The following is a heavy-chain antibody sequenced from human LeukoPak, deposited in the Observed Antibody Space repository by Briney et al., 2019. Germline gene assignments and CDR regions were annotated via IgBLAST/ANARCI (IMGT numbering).Heavy chain of an antibody. D-gene: IGHD3-10*01. Sequence: SETLSLTCTVSGGSISSYYWSWIRQPPGKGLEWIGYIYYSGSTNYNPSLKSRVTISVDTSKNQFSLKLSSVTAADTAVYYCARGRKRITMVRGVTQMTYYYGMDVWGQGTTVTVSS. V-gene: IGHV4-59*01. J-gene: IGHJ6*02. CDR2: IYYSGST. CDR3: ARGRKRITMVRGVTQMTYYYGMDV. CDR1: GGSISSYY.